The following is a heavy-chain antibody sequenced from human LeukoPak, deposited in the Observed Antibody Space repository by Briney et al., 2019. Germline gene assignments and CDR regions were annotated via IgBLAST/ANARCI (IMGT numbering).Heavy chain of an antibody. D-gene: IGHD3-22*01. CDR1: GFTFSRYG. V-gene: IGHV3-30*18. Sequence: PGRSLRLSCAASGFTFSRYGMHWVRQAPGKGLEWVAVISYDGRNKYYADSVKGRFTISRDNSKNTLYLQMNSLRAEDTAVYYCAKSGGSSGKALGYWGQGTLVTVSS. CDR2: ISYDGRNK. J-gene: IGHJ4*02. CDR3: AKSGGSSGKALGY.